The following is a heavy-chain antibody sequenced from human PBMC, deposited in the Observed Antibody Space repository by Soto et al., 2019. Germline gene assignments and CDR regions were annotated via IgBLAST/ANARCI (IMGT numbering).Heavy chain of an antibody. V-gene: IGHV4-30-2*01. CDR3: ARETATIMWDWFDP. Sequence: SETLSLTCSVSGGSISSGGYSWSWIRQPPGKGLEWIGYIYHSGSTYYNPSLKSRVTISVDRSKNQFSLKLSSVTAADTAVYYCARETATIMWDWFDPWGKGTLVTVSS. CDR1: GGSISSGGYS. CDR2: IYHSGST. D-gene: IGHD5-12*01. J-gene: IGHJ5*02.